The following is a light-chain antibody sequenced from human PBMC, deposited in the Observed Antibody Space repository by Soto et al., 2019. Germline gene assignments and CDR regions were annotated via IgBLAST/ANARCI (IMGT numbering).Light chain of an antibody. V-gene: IGKV4-1*01. CDR2: WAS. CDR1: QSVFYSSNNKNS. CDR3: QQYYSAPPYT. J-gene: IGKJ2*01. Sequence: DIVMTQSPDSLAVSLGERATINCKSSQSVFYSSNNKNSLAWYQQKPGQPPKLLIYWASTLESGVPDGFSGSGSGTEFSLTISSLQAEDVAVYYCQQYYSAPPYTFGQGTKLEIK.